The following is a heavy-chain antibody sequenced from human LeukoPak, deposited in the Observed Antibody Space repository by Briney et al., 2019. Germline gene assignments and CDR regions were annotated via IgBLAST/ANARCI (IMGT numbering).Heavy chain of an antibody. J-gene: IGHJ4*02. V-gene: IGHV3-30*18. CDR2: VSYDGSNK. D-gene: IGHD2-15*01. CDR3: AKNFGSGVFDY. Sequence: PGRSLRLSCAASGFTFSSYGMHWVRQAPGKGLEWVAVVSYDGSNKYYADSVKGRFTIAGDNSKHTSYLQMNSLRAEDTAVYYCAKNFGSGVFDYWGQGTLVTVSS. CDR1: GFTFSSYG.